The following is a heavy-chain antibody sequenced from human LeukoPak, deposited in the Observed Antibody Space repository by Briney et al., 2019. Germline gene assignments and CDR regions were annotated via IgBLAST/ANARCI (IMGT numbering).Heavy chain of an antibody. D-gene: IGHD2-15*01. CDR1: GGSISSHY. CDR3: ARGWSLDY. V-gene: IGHV4-59*11. J-gene: IGHJ4*02. CDR2: IYHSGST. Sequence: SETLSLTCTVSGGSISSHYWSWIRQPPGKGLEWIGYIYHSGSTNYNPSLKSRVTISIDTSKNQFSLKLSSVTAADTAVYYCARGWSLDYWGQGTLVTVSS.